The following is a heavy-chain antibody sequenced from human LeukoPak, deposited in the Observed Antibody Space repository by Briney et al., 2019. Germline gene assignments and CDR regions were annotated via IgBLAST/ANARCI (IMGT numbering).Heavy chain of an antibody. CDR1: GFSLSTSGMC. D-gene: IGHD3-22*01. CDR2: IDWDDDK. Sequence: ESGRTLVNPTQTLTLTCTFSGFSLSTSGMCVSWIRQPPGKALEWLARIDWDDDKHYSTSLKTRLTISKDTSKNQVVLTMTNMDPVDTATYYCARFHHTYYYDSSSYYHLYYFDYWGQGTLVTVSS. CDR3: ARFHHTYYYDSSSYYHLYYFDY. V-gene: IGHV2-70*11. J-gene: IGHJ4*02.